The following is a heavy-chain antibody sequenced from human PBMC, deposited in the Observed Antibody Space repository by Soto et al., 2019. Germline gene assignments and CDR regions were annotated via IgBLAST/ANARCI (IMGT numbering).Heavy chain of an antibody. D-gene: IGHD3-16*01. V-gene: IGHV3-9*01. CDR1: GFTFDDNA. J-gene: IGHJ4*02. CDR2: INWKSDI. Sequence: PGGSLRLSCAVSGFTFDDNAMHWVRQAPEKGLERVSGINWKSDIGYADSVKGRFTISRDNAENSLYLQMNSLGAEDTALYYCAISQDRGGRTTFIYWGQGTQVTVSS. CDR3: AISQDRGGRTTFIY.